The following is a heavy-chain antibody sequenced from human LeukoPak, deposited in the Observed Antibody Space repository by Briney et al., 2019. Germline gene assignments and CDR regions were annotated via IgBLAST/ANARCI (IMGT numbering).Heavy chain of an antibody. CDR3: ARGEASYYFDY. CDR2: IGNNGDTT. D-gene: IGHD1-26*01. CDR1: GFTFSSHA. J-gene: IGHJ4*02. V-gene: IGHV3-64*01. Sequence: PGGSLRLSCAASGFTFSSHAMHWVRQAPGKGLEYVSGIGNNGDTTYYANSVKGRFTISRDNSKNTLYLQMNSLRAEDTAVYYCARGEASYYFDYWGQGTLVTVSS.